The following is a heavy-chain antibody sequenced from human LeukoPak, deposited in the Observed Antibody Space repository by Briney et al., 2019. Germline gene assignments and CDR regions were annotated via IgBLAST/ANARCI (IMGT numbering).Heavy chain of an antibody. CDR1: GGSFSSDA. Sequence: ASVNVSCKASGGSFSSDAISWVRQAAGQGLEWMGGIIPIFGTANYAQKFQGRVTITADESTSTAYMELSSLRSEDTAVYYCARRPHDFWSGYLDYWGQGTLVTVSS. V-gene: IGHV1-69*13. CDR2: IIPIFGTA. D-gene: IGHD3-3*01. J-gene: IGHJ4*02. CDR3: ARRPHDFWSGYLDY.